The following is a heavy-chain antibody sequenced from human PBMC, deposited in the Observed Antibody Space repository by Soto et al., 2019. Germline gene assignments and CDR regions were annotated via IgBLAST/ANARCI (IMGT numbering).Heavy chain of an antibody. D-gene: IGHD6-19*01. Sequence: QVQLQESGPGLVKPSGTLSLTCAVSGDSVSSPYSWCWVRQPPGKGLEWIGEVFHAGTPSYNPSLRSRVTISMDKSISPFSLDLSSVTAADTAVYYSARSAGWYAIHAWGPGTLV. CDR2: VFHAGTP. CDR1: GDSVSSPYS. V-gene: IGHV4-4*02. CDR3: ARSAGWYAIHA. J-gene: IGHJ5*02.